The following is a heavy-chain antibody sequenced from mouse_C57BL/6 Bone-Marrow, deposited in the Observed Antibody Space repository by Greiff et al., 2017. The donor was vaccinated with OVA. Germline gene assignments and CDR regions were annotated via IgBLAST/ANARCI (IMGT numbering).Heavy chain of an antibody. CDR3: TTSGGNFFDY. J-gene: IGHJ2*01. V-gene: IGHV14-4*01. Sequence: DVHLVESGAELVRPGASVKLSCTASGFNIKDDYMHWVKQRPEQGLEWIGWIDPENGDTEYASKFQGKATITADTSSNTAYLQLSSLTSEDTAVYYCTTSGGNFFDYWGQGTTLTVSS. D-gene: IGHD2-1*01. CDR1: GFNIKDDY. CDR2: IDPENGDT.